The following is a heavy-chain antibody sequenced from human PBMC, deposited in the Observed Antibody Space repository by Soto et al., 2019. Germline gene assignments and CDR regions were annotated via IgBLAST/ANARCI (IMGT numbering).Heavy chain of an antibody. Sequence: EVQLVESGGGLVQPGRSVRLSCAASGFTFSSYWMSWVRQAPGKGLEWVANIKEDGSEKSYVDSVKGRFTISRDNAKNSLYLQMNSLRAEDTAVYYCASSYGMDVWGQGTTVTVSS. V-gene: IGHV3-7*02. J-gene: IGHJ6*02. CDR1: GFTFSSYW. CDR3: ASSYGMDV. CDR2: IKEDGSEK.